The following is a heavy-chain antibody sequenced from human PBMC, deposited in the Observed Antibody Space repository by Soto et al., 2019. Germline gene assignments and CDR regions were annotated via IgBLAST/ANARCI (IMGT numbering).Heavy chain of an antibody. Sequence: GGSLRLSCLASGFIFRSYAMHWVRQAPGKGLEWVAVITYDGANGYYADSVRGRFAISRDNSKSTLFLQMNSLRPEDTAVYYCARAFSGSYPNFDYWGQGTLVTVS. J-gene: IGHJ4*02. CDR3: ARAFSGSYPNFDY. CDR2: ITYDGANG. V-gene: IGHV3-30*09. D-gene: IGHD1-26*01. CDR1: GFIFRSYA.